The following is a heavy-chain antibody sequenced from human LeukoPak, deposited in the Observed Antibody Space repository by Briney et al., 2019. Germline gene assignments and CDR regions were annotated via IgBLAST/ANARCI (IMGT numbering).Heavy chain of an antibody. J-gene: IGHJ4*02. Sequence: GGSLRLSCVASGFTFSSYAMSWVRQAPGKGLEWVSVISGSGGSTYYADSVKGRFTISRDNSKNTLYLQMNSLRAEDTAVYYCAKVSRYCSGGSCYYHPFDYWGQGTLVTVSS. CDR1: GFTFSSYA. V-gene: IGHV3-23*01. D-gene: IGHD2-15*01. CDR2: ISGSGGST. CDR3: AKVSRYCSGGSCYYHPFDY.